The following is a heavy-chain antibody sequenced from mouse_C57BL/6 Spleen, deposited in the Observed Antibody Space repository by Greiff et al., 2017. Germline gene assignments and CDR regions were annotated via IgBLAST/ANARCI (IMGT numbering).Heavy chain of an antibody. V-gene: IGHV1-52*01. J-gene: IGHJ1*03. CDR2: IDPSDSET. Sequence: VQLQQPGAELVRPGSSVKLFCKASGYTFTSYWMHWVKQRPIQGLEWIGNIDPSDSETHYNQKFKDKATLTVDKSSSTAYMQLSSLTSEDSAVYYCARSGGNYWYFDVWGTGTTVTVSS. CDR1: GYTFTSYW. D-gene: IGHD2-1*01. CDR3: ARSGGNYWYFDV.